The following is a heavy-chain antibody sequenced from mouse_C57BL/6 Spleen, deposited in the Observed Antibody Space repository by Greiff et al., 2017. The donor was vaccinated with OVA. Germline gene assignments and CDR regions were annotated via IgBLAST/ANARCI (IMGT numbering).Heavy chain of an antibody. CDR3: ARRSTVVPNHYAMDY. CDR1: GYTFTSYW. D-gene: IGHD1-1*01. J-gene: IGHJ4*01. Sequence: VQLQQPGAELVRPGSSVKLSCKASGYTFTSYWMHWVKQRPIQGLEWIGNIDPSDSETHYNQKFKDKATLTVAKSSSTASLPLSSLTSEDSAVYYCARRSTVVPNHYAMDYWGQGTSVTVSS. V-gene: IGHV1-52*01. CDR2: IDPSDSET.